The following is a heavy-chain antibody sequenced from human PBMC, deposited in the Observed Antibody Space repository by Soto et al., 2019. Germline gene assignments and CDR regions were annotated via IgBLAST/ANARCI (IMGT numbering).Heavy chain of an antibody. CDR1: GFTFSSYD. CDR3: ARESPRYSSGWYPRLNYYGMDV. CDR2: IGTAGDT. J-gene: IGHJ6*02. Sequence: LRLSCAASGFTFSSYDMHWVRQATGKGLEWVSAIGTAGDTYYPGSVKGRFTISRENAKNSLYLQMNSLRAGDTAVYYCARESPRYSSGWYPRLNYYGMDVWGQGTTVTVSS. V-gene: IGHV3-13*01. D-gene: IGHD6-19*01.